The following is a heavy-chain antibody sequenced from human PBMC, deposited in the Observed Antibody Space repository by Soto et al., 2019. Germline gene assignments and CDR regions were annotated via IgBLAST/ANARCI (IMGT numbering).Heavy chain of an antibody. J-gene: IGHJ4*02. CDR2: INAGNGNT. D-gene: IGHD3-22*01. Sequence: QVQLVQSGAEVKKPGASVKVSCKASGYTFTSYAMHWVRQAPGQRLGWMGWINAGNGNTKYSQKFQGRVTITRDTSPSTAYMELRSLRSEATAVYYCARTSGYYVFDYWGQGTLVTVSS. V-gene: IGHV1-3*01. CDR1: GYTFTSYA. CDR3: ARTSGYYVFDY.